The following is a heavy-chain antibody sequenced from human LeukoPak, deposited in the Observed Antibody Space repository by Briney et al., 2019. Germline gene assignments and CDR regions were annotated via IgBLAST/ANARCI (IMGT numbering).Heavy chain of an antibody. V-gene: IGHV4-30-2*01. Sequence: SQTLSLTCTVSGGSISSGGYYWSWIRQPPGKGLEWIGYIYHSGSTYYNPSLKSRVTISVDRSKNQFSLKLSSVTAADTAVYYCARGLAAAGTGRKAWNWFDPWGQGTLVTVSS. D-gene: IGHD6-13*01. CDR3: ARGLAAAGTGRKAWNWFDP. J-gene: IGHJ5*02. CDR2: IYHSGST. CDR1: GGSISSGGYY.